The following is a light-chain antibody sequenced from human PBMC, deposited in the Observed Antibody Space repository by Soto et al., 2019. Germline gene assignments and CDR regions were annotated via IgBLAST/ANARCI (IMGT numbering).Light chain of an antibody. V-gene: IGKV1-12*01. CDR3: QQVKTFPRT. CDR1: QDIGSQ. CDR2: SAS. J-gene: IGKJ1*01. Sequence: DIQMTQSPSSMSASVGDRVTNTCRASQDIGSQLGWYQQKPGKAPKLLIHSASTLQRGVPFRFSGSGSGTEFTLTISSLQSEDFATYYCQQVKTFPRTFGQGTKVEIE.